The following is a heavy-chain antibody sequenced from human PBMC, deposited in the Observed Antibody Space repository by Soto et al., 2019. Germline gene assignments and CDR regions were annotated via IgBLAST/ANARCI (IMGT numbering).Heavy chain of an antibody. V-gene: IGHV3-11*01. J-gene: IGHJ1*01. Sequence: GGSLRLSCAASGFTFSDYYMSWIRQAPGKGLEWVSYISSSGSTIYYADSVKGRFTISRDNAKNSLYLQMNSLRAEDTAVYYCAGNYGDYEEYFQHWGQGTLVTVSS. D-gene: IGHD4-17*01. CDR2: ISSSGSTI. CDR1: GFTFSDYY. CDR3: AGNYGDYEEYFQH.